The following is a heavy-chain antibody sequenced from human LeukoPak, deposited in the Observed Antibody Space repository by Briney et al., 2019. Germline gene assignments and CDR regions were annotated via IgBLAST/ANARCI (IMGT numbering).Heavy chain of an antibody. CDR2: ISGSGGST. Sequence: GGSLRLSCAASGFTFSSYAMSWVRQAPGKGLEWVSAISGSGGSTYYADSVMGRFTISRDNSKNTLYLQMNSLRAEDTAVYYCAKGGGRYGDYPFDYWGQGTLVTVSS. CDR1: GFTFSSYA. D-gene: IGHD4-17*01. V-gene: IGHV3-23*01. J-gene: IGHJ4*02. CDR3: AKGGGRYGDYPFDY.